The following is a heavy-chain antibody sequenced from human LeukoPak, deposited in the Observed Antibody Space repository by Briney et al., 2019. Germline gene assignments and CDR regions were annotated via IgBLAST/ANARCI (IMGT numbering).Heavy chain of an antibody. J-gene: IGHJ4*02. V-gene: IGHV3-30*02. CDR2: IRYDGSNK. D-gene: IGHD3-22*01. CDR3: AKPFPSSGYYDGVQYYFDY. CDR1: GFTFRSYG. Sequence: GGSLRLSCAASGFTFRSYGMHWVRQAPGKGLEWVAFIRYDGSNKYYADSVKGRFTISRDNSKNTLYLQMNSLRAEDTAVYYCAKPFPSSGYYDGVQYYFDYWGQGTLVTVSS.